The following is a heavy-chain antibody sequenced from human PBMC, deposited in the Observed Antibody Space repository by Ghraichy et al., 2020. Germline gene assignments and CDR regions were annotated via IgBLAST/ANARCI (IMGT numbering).Heavy chain of an antibody. CDR2: IYHTGTT. Sequence: LSLTCIVSGGSISDYFWSWIRQPPGGGLEWIGYIYHTGTTNYNPPLKSRVTISVDTSKDQFYLKLTSVTAADTAVYYCARSLVGGVGKIRHFDYWGQGSQVTVSS. V-gene: IGHV4-59*01. CDR3: ARSLVGGVGKIRHFDY. J-gene: IGHJ4*02. D-gene: IGHD6-13*01. CDR1: GGSISDYF.